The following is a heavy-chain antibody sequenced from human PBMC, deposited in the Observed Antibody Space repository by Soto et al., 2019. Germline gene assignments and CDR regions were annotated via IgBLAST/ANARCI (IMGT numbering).Heavy chain of an antibody. CDR2: INPYNANT. CDR1: GYTLTDHG. Sequence: QVQLVQSGPEVKKPGASVKVSCKASGYTLTDHGISWVRPAPGQGLEWMGWINPYNANTRQGGKVQGRVTMTTATSSTVYMAMTGLTSDETAVYYCARDWTSPSCVISSCPRGGWFDPWGQGTLVTVSS. V-gene: IGHV1-18*04. D-gene: IGHD2-15*01. CDR3: ARDWTSPSCVISSCPRGGWFDP. J-gene: IGHJ5*02.